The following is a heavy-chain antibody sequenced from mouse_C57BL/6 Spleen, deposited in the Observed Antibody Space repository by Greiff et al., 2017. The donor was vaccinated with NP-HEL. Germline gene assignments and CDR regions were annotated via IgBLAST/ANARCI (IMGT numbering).Heavy chain of an antibody. V-gene: IGHV1-80*01. J-gene: IGHJ2*01. Sequence: VQGVESGAELVKPGASVKISCKASGYAFSSYWMNWVKQRPGKGLEWIGQIYPGDGDTNYNGKFKGKATLTADTSSSTAYMQLSSLTSEDSAVYFCARGASVVEPNVDYWGQGTTLTVAS. D-gene: IGHD1-1*01. CDR1: GYAFSSYW. CDR2: IYPGDGDT. CDR3: ARGASVVEPNVDY.